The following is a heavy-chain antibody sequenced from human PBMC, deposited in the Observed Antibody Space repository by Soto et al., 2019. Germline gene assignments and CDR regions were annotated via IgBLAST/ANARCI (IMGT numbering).Heavy chain of an antibody. CDR3: ARDILSVGPRANDAVDG. CDR1: GFSFSDNL. J-gene: IGHJ3*01. CDR2: INPDNGNT. V-gene: IGHV1-3*01. Sequence: QVQLVQSGAEVRKPGASVNISCRASGFSFSDNLINWVRQAPGQSLEWMGWINPDNGNTEYSQTFQGRVTISRHSSASIAYVEVSDLTSEDTAVYYCARDILSVGPRANDAVDGWGQGTRVTVSS. D-gene: IGHD2-8*02.